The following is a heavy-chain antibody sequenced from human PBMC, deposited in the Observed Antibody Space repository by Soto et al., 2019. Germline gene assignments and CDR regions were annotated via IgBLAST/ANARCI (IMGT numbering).Heavy chain of an antibody. J-gene: IGHJ4*02. D-gene: IGHD4-17*01. V-gene: IGHV4-4*02. CDR2: IYHSGST. CDR3: ARASPYGDYALDY. Sequence: PSETLSLTCAVSGGSISSSNWWSWVRQPPGKGLEWIGEIYHSGSTNYNPSLKSRVTISVDKSKNQFSLKLRSVTAADTAVYYCARASPYGDYALDYWGQGTLVTVSS. CDR1: GGSISSSNW.